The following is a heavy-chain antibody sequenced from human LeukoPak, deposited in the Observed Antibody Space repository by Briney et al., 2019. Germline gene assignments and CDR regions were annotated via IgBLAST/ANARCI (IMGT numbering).Heavy chain of an antibody. V-gene: IGHV4-34*01. Sequence: PSETLSLTCAVYGGSFSGYYWSWIRQPPGKGLEWIGEINHSGSTNYNPSLKSRVTISVDTSKNQFSLKLSSVTAADTAVYYCARLIAGIDWFDPWGQGTLVTVSS. J-gene: IGHJ5*02. CDR1: GGSFSGYY. CDR3: ARLIAGIDWFDP. D-gene: IGHD3-10*01. CDR2: INHSGST.